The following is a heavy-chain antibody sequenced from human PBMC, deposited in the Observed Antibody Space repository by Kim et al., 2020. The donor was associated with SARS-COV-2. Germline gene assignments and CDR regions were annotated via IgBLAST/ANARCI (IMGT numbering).Heavy chain of an antibody. V-gene: IGHV3-30*18. D-gene: IGHD2-21*01. J-gene: IGHJ3*02. CDR2: ISYDGSNK. CDR1: GFTFSSYG. CDR3: AKLRGIRGYAFDI. Sequence: GGSLRLSCAASGFTFSSYGMHWVRQAPGKGLEWVAVISYDGSNKYYADSVKGRFTISRDNSKNTLYLQMNSLRAEDTAVYYCAKLRGIRGYAFDIWGQGTMVTVSS.